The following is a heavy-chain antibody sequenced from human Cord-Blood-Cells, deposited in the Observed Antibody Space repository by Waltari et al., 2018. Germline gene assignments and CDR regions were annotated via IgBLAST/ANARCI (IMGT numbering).Heavy chain of an antibody. CDR2: IYSGGST. J-gene: IGHJ4*02. CDR1: GFTVSSNY. Sequence: EVQMVEAGGGLIQPGGSLRLSCAASGFTVSSNYMSWVGQAPGKGLEWVSVIYSGGSTYYADSVKGRFTISRDNSKNTLYLQMNSLRAEDTAVYYCARENPTVTPRYFDYWGQGTLVTVSS. V-gene: IGHV3-53*01. CDR3: ARENPTVTPRYFDY. D-gene: IGHD4-4*01.